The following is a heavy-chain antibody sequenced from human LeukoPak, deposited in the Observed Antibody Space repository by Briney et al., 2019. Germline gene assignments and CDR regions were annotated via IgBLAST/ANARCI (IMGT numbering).Heavy chain of an antibody. J-gene: IGHJ3*02. CDR2: INPSGSNT. D-gene: IGHD3-3*01. CDR1: GYIFTSYF. V-gene: IGHV1-46*01. Sequence: ASVKVSCKASGYIFTSYFMHWVRQAPGQGLEWMGIINPSGSNTNYAQKFQGRVTMTRDTSTSTVYMELSSLTSEDTAVYYCARGDHVRIYAESAFDIWGQGTMVTVSS. CDR3: ARGDHVRIYAESAFDI.